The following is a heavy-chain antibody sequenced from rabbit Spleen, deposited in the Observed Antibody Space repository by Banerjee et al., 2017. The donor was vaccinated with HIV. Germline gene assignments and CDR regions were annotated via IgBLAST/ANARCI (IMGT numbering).Heavy chain of an antibody. J-gene: IGHJ4*01. CDR2: ISTGSVDST. CDR3: AAGDSGYNWGSKL. CDR1: EFSFSHIYY. D-gene: IGHD1-1*01. V-gene: IGHV1S40*01. Sequence: QSLEESGGDLVKPGASLTLTCTASEFSFSHIYYIFWVRQAPGKGLEWIACISTGSVDSTYYANWAKGRFTISKASSTTVTLQMTSLTAADTATYFCAAGDSGYNWGSKLWGQGTLVTVS.